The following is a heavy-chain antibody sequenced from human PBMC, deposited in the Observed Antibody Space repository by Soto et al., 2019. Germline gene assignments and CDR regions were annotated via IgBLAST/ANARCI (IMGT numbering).Heavy chain of an antibody. D-gene: IGHD6-19*01. J-gene: IGHJ6*02. CDR1: GGTFSSYA. CDR3: ARDYPYSSGWSGLDV. V-gene: IGHV1-69*06. CDR2: IIPIFGTA. Sequence: SVKVSCKASGGTFSSYAISWVRQAPGQGLEWMGGIIPIFGTANYAQKFQGRVTITADKSTSTAYMELSSLRVEDTAVYYCARDYPYSSGWSGLDVWGQGTTVTVSS.